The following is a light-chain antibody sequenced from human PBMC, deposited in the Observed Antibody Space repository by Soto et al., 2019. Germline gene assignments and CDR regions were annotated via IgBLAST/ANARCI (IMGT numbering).Light chain of an antibody. Sequence: QSALTQPASVSGSPGQSITISCTGTSDDIGANNYVSWYQHHPGKAPKILIYEAANRPPGISHRFSGSKSGNTASLTISGLQAEDEADYFWTSYTSASALVFGGGTKLTVL. V-gene: IGLV2-14*01. CDR2: EAA. CDR3: TSYTSASALV. CDR1: SDDIGANNY. J-gene: IGLJ2*01.